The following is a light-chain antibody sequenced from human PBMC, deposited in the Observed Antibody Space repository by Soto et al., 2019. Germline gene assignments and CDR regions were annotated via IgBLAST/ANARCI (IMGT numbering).Light chain of an antibody. J-gene: IGKJ4*01. CDR3: HQRNSWPLT. Sequence: EIVLTQSPATLSLSPGERATLSCRASHSLSSINLACVQQKPGQAPSLLIYGTSSRATGIPDRFSGSGSGTDFTLTISSLEPEDFAFYYCHQRNSWPLTFGGGTKVEIK. V-gene: IGKV3D-20*02. CDR2: GTS. CDR1: HSLSSIN.